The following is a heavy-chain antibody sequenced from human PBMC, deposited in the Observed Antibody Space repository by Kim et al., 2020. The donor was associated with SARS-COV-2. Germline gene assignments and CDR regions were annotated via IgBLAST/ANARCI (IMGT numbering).Heavy chain of an antibody. V-gene: IGHV4-39*01. Sequence: SETLSLTCTVSGGSISSSSYYWGWIRQPPGKGLEWIGSIYYSGSTYYNPSLKSRVTISVDTSKNQFSLKLSSVTAADTAVYYCARSHSSSWYSNYYYGMGVWGQGTTRTVSS. CDR2: IYYSGST. CDR3: ARSHSSSWYSNYYYGMGV. CDR1: GGSISSSSYY. J-gene: IGHJ6*02. D-gene: IGHD6-13*01.